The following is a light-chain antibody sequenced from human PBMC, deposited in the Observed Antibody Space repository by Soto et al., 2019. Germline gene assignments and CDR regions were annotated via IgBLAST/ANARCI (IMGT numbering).Light chain of an antibody. Sequence: QSALTQPASVSGSLGQSITISCTGTSRDVGGYTYVSWYQQHPGKAPKFMIYEVSNRPSGISNRFSGSKSGNTASLTISGPQAEDEADYYCSSYTSTNTPVVFGTGTQLTVL. CDR2: EVS. J-gene: IGLJ2*01. V-gene: IGLV2-14*01. CDR1: SRDVGGYTY. CDR3: SSYTSTNTPVV.